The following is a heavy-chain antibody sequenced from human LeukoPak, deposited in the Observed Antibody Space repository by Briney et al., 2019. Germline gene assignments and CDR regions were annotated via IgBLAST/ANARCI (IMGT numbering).Heavy chain of an antibody. CDR3: ARTSLSACDY. Sequence: GASVKVSCKASGYTFTMFGIHWVRQAPGQRPEWMGWINVGNGNTKYSQKFQDRATIARETSASTAYMELNSLTFEDTAVYYCARTSLSACDYWGQGTLVAVSS. CDR1: GYTFTMFG. J-gene: IGHJ4*02. D-gene: IGHD3-16*02. CDR2: INVGNGNT. V-gene: IGHV1-3*01.